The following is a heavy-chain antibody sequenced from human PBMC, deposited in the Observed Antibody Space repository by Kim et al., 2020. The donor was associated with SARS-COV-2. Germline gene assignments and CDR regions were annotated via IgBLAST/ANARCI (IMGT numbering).Heavy chain of an antibody. CDR3: ARIGDY. CDR2: YPGDSDT. V-gene: IGHV5-51*01. Sequence: YPGDSDTRYSPSFQGTVTISADKSISTAYLQWSSLKASNTAMYYCARIGDYWGQGTLVTVSS. J-gene: IGHJ4*02. D-gene: IGHD2-15*01.